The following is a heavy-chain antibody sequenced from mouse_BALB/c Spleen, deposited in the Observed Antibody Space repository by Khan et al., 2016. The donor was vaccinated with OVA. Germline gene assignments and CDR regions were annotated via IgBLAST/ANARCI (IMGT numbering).Heavy chain of an antibody. D-gene: IGHD2-1*01. CDR3: TDGNYVGCFAY. CDR2: IYPGNSDT. CDR1: GYSFTSYW. V-gene: IGHV1-5*01. J-gene: IGHJ3*01. Sequence: VQLKQSGTVLARPGASVKMSCKASGYSFTSYWMHWVKQRPGQGLEWIGAIYPGNSDTSYNQKFKGKAKLTAVTSASTAYMQLSSLTNEDSAVYYCTDGNYVGCFAYWGQGTMVTVSA.